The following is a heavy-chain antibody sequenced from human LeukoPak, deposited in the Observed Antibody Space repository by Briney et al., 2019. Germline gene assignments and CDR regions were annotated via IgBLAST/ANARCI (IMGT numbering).Heavy chain of an antibody. CDR1: GGSFSGYY. J-gene: IGHJ4*02. Sequence: SETLSLTCVVYGGSFSGYYWTWIRQPPGKGLEWIGEIHHSGATNYKPSLKSRVTISGDTSKNQVSLNLRSVTAADTALYYCARGRLDGYYFDYWGQRALATVSS. CDR3: ARGRLDGYYFDY. V-gene: IGHV4-34*01. D-gene: IGHD1-1*01. CDR2: IHHSGAT.